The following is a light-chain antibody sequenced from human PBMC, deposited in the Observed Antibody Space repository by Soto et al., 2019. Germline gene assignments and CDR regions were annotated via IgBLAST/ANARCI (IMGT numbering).Light chain of an antibody. V-gene: IGKV4-1*01. CDR2: WAS. CDR1: QSVLFTAKNKNY. CDR3: RQYYSFPHS. Sequence: DVVMTQSPDSLAVSLGERATINCKSSQSVLFTAKNKNYLAWFQQKPGQPPKLLIYWASTRESGVPDRFNGSGAGTDFTLTISNLQPEDVSVYYCRQYYSFPHSCGQGTRLEMK. J-gene: IGKJ2*01.